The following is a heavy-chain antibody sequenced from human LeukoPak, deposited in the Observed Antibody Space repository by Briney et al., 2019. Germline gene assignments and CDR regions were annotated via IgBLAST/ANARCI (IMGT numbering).Heavy chain of an antibody. D-gene: IGHD1-26*01. CDR1: GLTFSTYW. Sequence: GGSLRLSCAASGLTFSTYWMHWVRQAPGKGLAWVARINPEGSIRTYANSVQGRVTISRDTAKDTLFLQMNSLRAEDTAVYYCAREARVGGALQYWGQGTPVTVSS. J-gene: IGHJ4*02. CDR2: INPEGSIR. CDR3: AREARVGGALQY. V-gene: IGHV3-74*03.